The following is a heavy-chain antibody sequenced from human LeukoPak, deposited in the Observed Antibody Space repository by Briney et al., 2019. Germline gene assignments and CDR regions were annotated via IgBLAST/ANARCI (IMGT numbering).Heavy chain of an antibody. J-gene: IGHJ6*03. CDR3: ARGSNYVSDFYFDV. CDR1: GVSLRGYY. Sequence: SETLSLTCAVYGVSLRGYYWRWIRQSPEKGREWIGEISHEGDSIQNPSLKRRLNLSVEKSKKQSLLKLRSVAAADTAVYYCARGSNYVSDFYFDVWGKGTTVIVSS. V-gene: IGHV4-34*01. D-gene: IGHD4-11*01. CDR2: ISHEGDS.